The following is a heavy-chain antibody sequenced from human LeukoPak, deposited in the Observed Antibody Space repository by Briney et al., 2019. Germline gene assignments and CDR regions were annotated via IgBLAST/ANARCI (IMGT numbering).Heavy chain of an antibody. CDR2: ISSSSSYI. CDR3: ARGVSAWSSSWFLHFGY. V-gene: IGHV3-21*01. D-gene: IGHD6-13*01. Sequence: GGSLRLSCAASGFTFSSYSMNWVRQAPGKGLEWVSSISSSSSYIYYADSVKGRFTISRDNAKNSLYLQMNSLRAEDTAVYYCARGVSAWSSSWFLHFGYWGQGTLVTVSS. J-gene: IGHJ4*02. CDR1: GFTFSSYS.